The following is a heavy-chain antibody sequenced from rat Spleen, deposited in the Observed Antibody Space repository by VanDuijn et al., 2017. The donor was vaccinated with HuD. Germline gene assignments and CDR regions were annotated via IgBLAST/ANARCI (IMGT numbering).Heavy chain of an antibody. Sequence: EVQLVESGGGLVQPGRSLKLSCAASGFTFSNYDMAWVRQAPTKGLEWVASISTSGGTTYYRDSVKGRFTISRDNAKSTLYLQMNSLRSEDTATYYCARHGLGSWYFDFWGPGTMVTVSS. CDR2: ISTSGGTT. CDR1: GFTFSNYD. V-gene: IGHV5-25*01. D-gene: IGHD5-1*01. J-gene: IGHJ1*01. CDR3: ARHGLGSWYFDF.